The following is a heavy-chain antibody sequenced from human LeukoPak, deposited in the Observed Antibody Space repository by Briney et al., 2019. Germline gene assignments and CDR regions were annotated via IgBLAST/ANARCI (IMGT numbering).Heavy chain of an antibody. J-gene: IGHJ4*02. CDR3: AKDEGLSVDGDYFDS. V-gene: IGHV3-23*01. Sequence: GGSLRLSYAVSGFTFSNCAMSWVRQAPGKGLEWVSGLSASGRSTYYADSVKGRFTISRDNSRNTLYLQVNSLRAEDTAVYYCAKDEGLSVDGDYFDSWGQGTLVTVSS. CDR2: LSASGRST. D-gene: IGHD3-10*01. CDR1: GFTFSNCA.